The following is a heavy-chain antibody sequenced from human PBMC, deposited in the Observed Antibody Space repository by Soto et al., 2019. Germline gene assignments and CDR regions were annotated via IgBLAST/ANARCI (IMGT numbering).Heavy chain of an antibody. V-gene: IGHV1-69*13. CDR3: ARGVVPAAIPYYYGMDV. Sequence: SVKVSCKASGGTFSSYAISWVRQAPGQGLEWMGGIIPIFGTANYAQKFQGRVTITADESTSTAYMGLSSLRSEDTAVYYCARGVVPAAIPYYYGMDVWGQGTTVTVSS. CDR2: IIPIFGTA. D-gene: IGHD2-2*01. J-gene: IGHJ6*02. CDR1: GGTFSSYA.